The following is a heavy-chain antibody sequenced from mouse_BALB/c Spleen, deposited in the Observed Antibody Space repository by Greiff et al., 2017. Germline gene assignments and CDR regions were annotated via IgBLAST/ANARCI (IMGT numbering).Heavy chain of an antibody. Sequence: EVKLVESGAELVKPGASVKLSCTASGFNIKDTYMHWVKQRPEQGLEWIGRIDPANGNTKYDPKFQGKATITADTSSNTAYLQLSSLTSEDTAVYYCARREARGTDAMDYWGQGTSVTVSS. CDR3: ARREARGTDAMDY. D-gene: IGHD3-1*01. CDR1: GFNIKDTY. V-gene: IGHV14-3*02. J-gene: IGHJ4*01. CDR2: IDPANGNT.